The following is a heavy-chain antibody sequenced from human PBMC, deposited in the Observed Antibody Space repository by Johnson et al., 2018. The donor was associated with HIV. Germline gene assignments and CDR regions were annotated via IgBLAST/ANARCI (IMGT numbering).Heavy chain of an antibody. CDR1: GLSFSNFG. Sequence: QVQLVESGGGVVQPGKSLRLSCVASGLSFSNFGIHWVRQAPGKGPEWVAVISYDGSNKYYADSVKGRFTISRDNSKNTLYLQMNSLRAEDTAVYYCARDRVWFGELYAFDIWGQGTMVTVSS. CDR2: ISYDGSNK. D-gene: IGHD3-10*01. CDR3: ARDRVWFGELYAFDI. J-gene: IGHJ3*02. V-gene: IGHV3-30*03.